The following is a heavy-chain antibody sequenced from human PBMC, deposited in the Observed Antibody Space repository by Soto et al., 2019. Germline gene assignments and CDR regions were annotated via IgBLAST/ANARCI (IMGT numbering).Heavy chain of an antibody. J-gene: IGHJ6*02. CDR2: INGSGGST. CDR3: ATGRGVNFYYGMDV. D-gene: IGHD3-10*01. V-gene: IGHV3-23*01. Sequence: EVQLLESGGGLVQPGGSLRLSCAASGFTFSSYAMSWVRQAPGKGLEWVSAINGSGGSTYYADSVKGRFTISRDNSKNTLYLQMNSLRAEDTAVYYCATGRGVNFYYGMDVWGQGTTVTVSS. CDR1: GFTFSSYA.